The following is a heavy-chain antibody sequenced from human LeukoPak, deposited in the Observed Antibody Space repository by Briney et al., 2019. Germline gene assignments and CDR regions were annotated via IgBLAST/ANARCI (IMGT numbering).Heavy chain of an antibody. CDR2: IYYSGST. Sequence: SETLSLTXAVYGGSFRGYYWSWIRQPPGKGLEWIGYIYYSGSTNYNPSLKSRVTISVDTSKNQFSLKLSSVTAADTAVYYCARDAVVTDYYYYYYMDVWGKGTTVTVSS. D-gene: IGHD3-22*01. CDR3: ARDAVVTDYYYYYYMDV. V-gene: IGHV4-59*01. CDR1: GGSFRGYY. J-gene: IGHJ6*03.